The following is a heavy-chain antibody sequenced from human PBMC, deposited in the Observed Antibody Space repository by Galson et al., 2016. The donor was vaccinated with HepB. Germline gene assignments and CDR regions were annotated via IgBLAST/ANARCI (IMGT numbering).Heavy chain of an antibody. D-gene: IGHD2-2*01. CDR2: ITDSGST. V-gene: IGHV4-61*08. Sequence: SETLSLTCSISGGSVSSSGYTWSWIRQPPGKGLEWIGFITDSGSTNYNPSLKSRVTISVDTSKNQFSLKLTSVTAADTALYYWAGGPVAAANWGQGTLVTVAS. J-gene: IGHJ4*02. CDR3: AGGPVAAAN. CDR1: GGSVSSSGYT.